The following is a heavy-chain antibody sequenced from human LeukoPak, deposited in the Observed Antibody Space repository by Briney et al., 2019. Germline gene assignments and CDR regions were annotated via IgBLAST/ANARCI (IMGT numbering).Heavy chain of an antibody. CDR2: ISGSGGST. V-gene: IGHV3-23*01. D-gene: IGHD3-9*01. Sequence: GGSLRLSCAASGFTFSSYAMSWVRQAQGKGLEWVSAISGSGGSTYYADSVKGRFTISRDNSKNTLYLQMNSLRAGDTAVYYCAKERHYDILTGYWADYFDYWGQGTLVTVSS. CDR1: GFTFSSYA. J-gene: IGHJ4*02. CDR3: AKERHYDILTGYWADYFDY.